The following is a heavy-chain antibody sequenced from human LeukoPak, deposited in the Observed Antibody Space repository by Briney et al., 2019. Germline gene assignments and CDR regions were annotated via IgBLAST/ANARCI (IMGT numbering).Heavy chain of an antibody. CDR2: IIPIFGTA. D-gene: IGHD3-10*01. CDR1: GGTFSSYA. Sequence: ASVKVSCKASGGTFSSYAISWVRQAPGQGLEWMGGIIPIFGTANYAQKFQGRVTITADESTSTAYMELSSLRSEDTAVYYCARDYYGSGSYYKPFDYWGQGTLVSVSS. V-gene: IGHV1-69*13. CDR3: ARDYYGSGSYYKPFDY. J-gene: IGHJ4*02.